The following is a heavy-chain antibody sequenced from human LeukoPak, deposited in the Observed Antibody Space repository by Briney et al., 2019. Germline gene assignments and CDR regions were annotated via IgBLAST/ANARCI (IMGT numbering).Heavy chain of an antibody. D-gene: IGHD3-16*01. CDR1: GFPFSGYW. CDR2: IKEDGSEA. CDR3: ARGGASRFDY. J-gene: IGHJ4*02. V-gene: IGHV3-7*04. Sequence: GGSLRLSCAASGFPFSGYWMTWVRPAPARGLEWVATIKEDGSEAYSGDSVKGRFTISRDNAKNSLYLQMNSLRSEDTAVYYCARGGASRFDYWGQGTLVTVSS.